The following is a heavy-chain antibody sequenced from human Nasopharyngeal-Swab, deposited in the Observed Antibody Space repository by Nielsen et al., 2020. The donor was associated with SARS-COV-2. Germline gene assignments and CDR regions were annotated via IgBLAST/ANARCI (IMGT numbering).Heavy chain of an antibody. CDR3: AKETDSSFDY. CDR1: GFTFNTYS. J-gene: IGHJ4*02. D-gene: IGHD3-22*01. Sequence: GESLKISCAASGFTFNTYSMNWVRQAPGKGLEWVAVISYDGSNKYYADSVKGRFTISRDNSKNTLYLQMNSLRAEDTAVYYCAKETDSSFDYWGQGTLVTVSS. CDR2: ISYDGSNK. V-gene: IGHV3-30*18.